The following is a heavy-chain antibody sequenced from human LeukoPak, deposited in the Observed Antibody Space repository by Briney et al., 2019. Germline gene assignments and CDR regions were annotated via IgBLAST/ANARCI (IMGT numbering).Heavy chain of an antibody. D-gene: IGHD6-19*01. Sequence: PGRSLRLSCAASGFTFSSYAMHWVRQAPGKGLEWVAVISYDGSNKYYADSVKGRFTISRDNSKNTLYLQMNSLRAEDTAVYYCATEQWLDGNAFDIWGQGTMVTVSS. V-gene: IGHV3-30*04. J-gene: IGHJ3*02. CDR3: ATEQWLDGNAFDI. CDR1: GFTFSSYA. CDR2: ISYDGSNK.